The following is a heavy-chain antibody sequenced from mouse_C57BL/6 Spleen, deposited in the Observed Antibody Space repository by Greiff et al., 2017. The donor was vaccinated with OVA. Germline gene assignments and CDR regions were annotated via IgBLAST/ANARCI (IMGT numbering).Heavy chain of an antibody. Sequence: QVQLQQPGAELVMPGASVKLSCKASGYTFTSYWMHWVKQRPGQGLEWIGEIDPSDSYTNYNQKFKGKSTLTVDKSSSTAYMQLSSLTSEDSAVYYCARSNYSFDYWGQGTTLTVSS. V-gene: IGHV1-69*01. CDR2: IDPSDSYT. CDR3: ARSNYSFDY. CDR1: GYTFTSYW. D-gene: IGHD2-12*01. J-gene: IGHJ2*01.